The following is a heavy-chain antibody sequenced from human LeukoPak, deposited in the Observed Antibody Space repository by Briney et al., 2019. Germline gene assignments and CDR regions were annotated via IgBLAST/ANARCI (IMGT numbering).Heavy chain of an antibody. CDR1: GGSISSGDYY. D-gene: IGHD2-2*01. J-gene: IGHJ3*02. CDR3: ARDIVVVPAAMPPAFDI. V-gene: IGHV4-30-4*01. CDR2: IYYSGST. Sequence: SETLSLTCTVSGGSISSGDYYWSWIRQPPGKGLEWIGYIYYSGSTYYNPSLKSRVTISVDTSKNQFSLKLSSVTAADTAVYYCARDIVVVPAAMPPAFDIWGQGTMVTVSS.